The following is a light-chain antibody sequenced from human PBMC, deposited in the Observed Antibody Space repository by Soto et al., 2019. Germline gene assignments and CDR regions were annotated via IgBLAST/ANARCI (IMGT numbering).Light chain of an antibody. CDR1: SSNVGSNY. CDR2: DNN. J-gene: IGLJ2*01. CDR3: ATWDRSLSVYVL. Sequence: QSVLTQPPSVSAAPGQKVTIFCSGSSSNVGSNYVSWYQQLPGTAPKLLIYDNNKRPSGIPDRFSGSKSGTSATLDITGLQTGDEADYYCATWDRSLSVYVLFGGGTKLTVL. V-gene: IGLV1-51*01.